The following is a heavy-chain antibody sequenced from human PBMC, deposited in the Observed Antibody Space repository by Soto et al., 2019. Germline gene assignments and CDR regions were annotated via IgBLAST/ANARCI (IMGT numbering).Heavy chain of an antibody. CDR1: GFTFSSYG. CDR2: TSYDGSSE. Sequence: QVQLVESGGGVVQPGRSLRLSCSASGFTFSSYGMHWVRQAPGKGLEWVAVTSYDGSSEYYADSVKGRFTISRDNSKNTLFLQMSSLRPEDTAVYYCAKDATIVRGWFEYWGQGTLVTVSS. D-gene: IGHD3-10*02. V-gene: IGHV3-30*18. J-gene: IGHJ4*02. CDR3: AKDATIVRGWFEY.